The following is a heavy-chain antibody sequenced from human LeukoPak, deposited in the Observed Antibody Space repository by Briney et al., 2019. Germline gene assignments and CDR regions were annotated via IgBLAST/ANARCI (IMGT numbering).Heavy chain of an antibody. CDR1: GYSFTNYW. CDR3: ARQKGASSSGSDY. CDR2: IYPGDSDT. Sequence: GESLKISCKASGYSFTNYWIAWVRQMPGKGLEWMGIIYPGDSDTRYSPSFQGQVTVSVDKSISTAYLQWSSLKASDTATYYCARQKGASSSGSDYWGQGTLVTVSS. V-gene: IGHV5-51*01. J-gene: IGHJ4*02. D-gene: IGHD2-15*01.